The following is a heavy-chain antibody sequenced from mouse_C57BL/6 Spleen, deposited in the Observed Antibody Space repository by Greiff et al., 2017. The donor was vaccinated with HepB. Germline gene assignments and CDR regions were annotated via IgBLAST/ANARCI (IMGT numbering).Heavy chain of an antibody. Sequence: QVQLKQSGAELVRPGASVTLSCKASGYTFTDYEMHWVKQTPVHGLEWIGAIDPETGGTAYNQKFKGKAILTADKSSSTAYMELRSLTSEDSAVYYCTRWGDYGSSRGDYWGQGTTLTVSS. CDR3: TRWGDYGSSRGDY. V-gene: IGHV1-15*01. J-gene: IGHJ2*01. D-gene: IGHD1-1*01. CDR2: IDPETGGT. CDR1: GYTFTDYE.